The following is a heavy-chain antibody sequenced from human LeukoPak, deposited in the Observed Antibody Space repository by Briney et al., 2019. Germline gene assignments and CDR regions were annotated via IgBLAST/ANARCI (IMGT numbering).Heavy chain of an antibody. CDR1: GGSFSGYY. J-gene: IGHJ4*02. CDR3: ARGLNSYDSSGYRRPQYFDY. Sequence: PSETLSLTCAVYGGSFSGYYWSWIRQPPGKGLEWIGEINHNGSTNYNPSLKSRVTISVDTSKNQFSLKLSSVTAADTAVYYCARGLNSYDSSGYRRPQYFDYWGQGTLVTVSS. V-gene: IGHV4-34*01. CDR2: INHNGST. D-gene: IGHD3-22*01.